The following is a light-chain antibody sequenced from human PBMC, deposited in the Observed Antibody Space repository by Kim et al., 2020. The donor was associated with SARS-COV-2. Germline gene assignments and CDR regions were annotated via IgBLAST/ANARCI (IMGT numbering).Light chain of an antibody. CDR2: GKN. CDR1: SLRSYY. CDR3: NSRDSSGNHWV. V-gene: IGLV3-19*01. J-gene: IGLJ3*02. Sequence: ALGQTVRITCQGDSLRSYYASWYQQKTGQAPVLVIYGKNNRPSGIPDRFSGSRAGNTASLTITGAQAEDEADYYCNSRDSSGNHWVFGGGTQLTVL.